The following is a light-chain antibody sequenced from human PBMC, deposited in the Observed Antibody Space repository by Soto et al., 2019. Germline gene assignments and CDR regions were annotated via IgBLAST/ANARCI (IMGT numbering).Light chain of an antibody. CDR2: DVS. V-gene: IGLV2-14*03. J-gene: IGLJ2*01. CDR3: SSYTSTNTLI. CDR1: SSDVGGYNS. Sequence: QSALTQPASVSGSPGQSITISCTGTSSDVGGYNSVSWYQQHPEKAPQLKIFDVSNRPSGISDRFSGSKSGNTASLTISGLQAEDEADYYCSSYTSTNTLIFGGGTKVTVL.